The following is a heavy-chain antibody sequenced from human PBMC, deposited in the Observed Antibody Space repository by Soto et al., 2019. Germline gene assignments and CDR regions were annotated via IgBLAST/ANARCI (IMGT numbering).Heavy chain of an antibody. CDR1: GFTFSTYS. CDR3: ARTYGSNSHFDY. CDR2: ISSSSSTI. J-gene: IGHJ4*02. V-gene: IGHV3-48*01. Sequence: GSLRLSCAASGFTFSTYSMNWVRQAPGKGLEWVSYISSSSSTIFYTDSVKGRFTVPRDNAKNSLYLQMNSLRAEDTAVYYCARTYGSNSHFDYWGQGTLVTVSS. D-gene: IGHD4-17*01.